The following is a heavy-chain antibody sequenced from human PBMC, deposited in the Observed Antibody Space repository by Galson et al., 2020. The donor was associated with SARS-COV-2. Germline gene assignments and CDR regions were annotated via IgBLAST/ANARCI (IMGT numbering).Heavy chain of an antibody. J-gene: IGHJ6*02. V-gene: IGHV3-11*01. CDR1: GFTLGDYY. CDR2: IGRSGSPI. Sequence: GGSLRLSCAASGFTLGDYYMSWIRQAPGKGLEWLSYIGRSGSPIYYADSVKGRFTLSRDNAKNALYLQMNSLRAEDTAVYYCARDPAPGRMDVWGQGNPVTVSS. CDR3: ARDPAPGRMDV.